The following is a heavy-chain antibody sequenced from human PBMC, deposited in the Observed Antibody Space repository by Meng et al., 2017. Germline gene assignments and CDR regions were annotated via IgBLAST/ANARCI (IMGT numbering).Heavy chain of an antibody. D-gene: IGHD2-21*02. CDR1: GYTFTSYA. V-gene: IGHV1-3*01. CDR3: ARDLGAGVVTAINY. Sequence: LVHSGAEVKKPGASVKVSCKASGYTFTSYAMHWVRQAPGQRREWMGWINAGNGNTKYSQKFQGRVTITRDTSASTAYMELSSLRSEDTAVYYCARDLGAGVVTAINYWGQGTLVTVSS. CDR2: INAGNGNT. J-gene: IGHJ4*02.